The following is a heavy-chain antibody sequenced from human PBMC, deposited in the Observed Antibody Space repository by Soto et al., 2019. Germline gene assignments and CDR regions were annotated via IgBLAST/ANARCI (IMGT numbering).Heavy chain of an antibody. CDR3: ARAPGYYDSSGYFLDY. V-gene: IGHV4-30-4*01. J-gene: IGHJ4*02. CDR1: GGSISSYY. CDR2: IYYSGST. Sequence: PSETLSLTCTVSGGSISSYYWSWIRQPPGKGLEWIGYIYYSGSTYYNPSLKSRVTISVDTSKNQFSLKLSSVTAADTAVYYCARAPGYYDSSGYFLDYWGQGTLVTVSS. D-gene: IGHD3-22*01.